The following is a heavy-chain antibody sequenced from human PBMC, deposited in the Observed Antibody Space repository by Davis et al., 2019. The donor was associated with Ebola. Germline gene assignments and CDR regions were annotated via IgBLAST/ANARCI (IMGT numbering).Heavy chain of an antibody. D-gene: IGHD3-10*01. V-gene: IGHV4-59*01. Sequence: GSLRLSCTVSGGSISNYYWSWIRQPPGKGLEWIGYMYYRGDTNYNPSLKSRVTISLDTSNNQLSLKLTSVTAADTAVYYCASTYGAGSYWYFEHWGQGTLITVSS. CDR1: GGSISNYY. CDR3: ASTYGAGSYWYFEH. CDR2: MYYRGDT. J-gene: IGHJ4*02.